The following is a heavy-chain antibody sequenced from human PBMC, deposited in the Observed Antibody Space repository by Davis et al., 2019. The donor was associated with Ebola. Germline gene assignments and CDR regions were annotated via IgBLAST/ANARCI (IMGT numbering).Heavy chain of an antibody. V-gene: IGHV4-39*01. CDR1: GGSISSSSYY. CDR2: IYYSGST. CDR3: ARHWQQLVFGWFDP. Sequence: SETLSLTCTVSGGSISSSSYYWGWIRQPPGKGLEWIGSIYYSGSTYYNPSLKSRVTISVDTSKNQFSLKLSSVTAADTAVYYCARHWQQLVFGWFDPWGQGTLVTVSS. D-gene: IGHD6-13*01. J-gene: IGHJ5*02.